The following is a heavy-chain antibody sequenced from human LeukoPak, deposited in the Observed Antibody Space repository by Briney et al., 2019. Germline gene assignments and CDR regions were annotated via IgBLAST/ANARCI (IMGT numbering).Heavy chain of an antibody. V-gene: IGHV3-23*01. CDR2: INENAANT. D-gene: IGHD6-19*01. Sequence: HTGGSLRLSCAASGFTFSNYGMSWVRQAPGKGLKWVSTINENAANTHYAASVKGRFTISRDNTKNTPLLQMNSLRADDTALYYCTKGDGGWYPIDYWGQGTLVIVSS. CDR3: TKGDGGWYPIDY. J-gene: IGHJ4*02. CDR1: GFTFSNYG.